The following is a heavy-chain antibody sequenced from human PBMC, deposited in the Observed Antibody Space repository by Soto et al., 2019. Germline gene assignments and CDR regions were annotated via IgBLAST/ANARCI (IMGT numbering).Heavy chain of an antibody. V-gene: IGHV3-30*09. CDR2: ISHDGRHI. Sequence: QLHLVESGGGVVQPGNSLRLSCTASGFIFSNYAMHWVRQAPGKGLEWVALISHDGRHIYYADSVKGRFAISRDNSKNTLDLVMNSMRREDTAMYYCARDVSDYVLDVWGQGTTVNVSS. J-gene: IGHJ6*02. D-gene: IGHD4-17*01. CDR1: GFIFSNYA. CDR3: ARDVSDYVLDV.